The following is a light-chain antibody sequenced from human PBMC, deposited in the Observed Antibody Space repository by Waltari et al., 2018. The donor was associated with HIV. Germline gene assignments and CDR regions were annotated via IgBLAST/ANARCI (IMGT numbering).Light chain of an antibody. CDR2: GDS. V-gene: IGLV1-40*01. Sequence: QSVLPQPPSVSGAPAQRVTISCSGSTSTAGTIYLLHWSQQPHGRAPKLLISGDSNRPSGVPDRFSASKSGTSGSLTITGLQPEDEADYYCQTFDITLGGFYVFGTGTKVTVL. CDR3: QTFDITLGGFYV. CDR1: TSTAGTIYL. J-gene: IGLJ1*01.